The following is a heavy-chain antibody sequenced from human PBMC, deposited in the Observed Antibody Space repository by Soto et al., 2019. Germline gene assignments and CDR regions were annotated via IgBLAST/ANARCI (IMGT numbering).Heavy chain of an antibody. Sequence: QVQLQESGPGLVKPSETLSLTCTVSGGSVSSGSYYWSWIRQPPGKGLEWIGYIYYSGSTNYNPSLKSRVTISVDTSKNQFSLKLSSVTAADTAVYYCARAPYCSSTSCSKIGRFDPWGQGTLVTVSS. V-gene: IGHV4-61*01. CDR2: IYYSGST. J-gene: IGHJ5*02. D-gene: IGHD2-2*01. CDR3: ARAPYCSSTSCSKIGRFDP. CDR1: GGSVSSGSYY.